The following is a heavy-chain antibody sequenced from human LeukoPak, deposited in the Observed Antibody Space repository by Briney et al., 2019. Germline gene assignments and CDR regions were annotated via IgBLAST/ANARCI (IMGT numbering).Heavy chain of an antibody. CDR3: ARYGSGSYHELNWFDP. V-gene: IGHV4-59*08. D-gene: IGHD3-10*01. J-gene: IGHJ5*02. Sequence: SETLSLTCTVSGGSISSYYWSWIRQPPAKGLEWIGYIYYSGSTNYNPSLKSRVTISVDTSKNQFSLKLSSATAADTAVYYCARYGSGSYHELNWFDPWGQGTLVTVSS. CDR2: IYYSGST. CDR1: GGSISSYY.